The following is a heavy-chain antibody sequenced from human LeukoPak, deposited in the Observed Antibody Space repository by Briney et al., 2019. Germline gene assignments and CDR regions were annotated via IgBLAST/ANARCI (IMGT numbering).Heavy chain of an antibody. CDR3: ARVGVPAAMDFDY. Sequence: PGGSLRLSCAASGFSFSTKWMSWVRQAPGKGLEWVANIQQEGSEKFYVDSVKGRFTISRDNAKNSLYLQMNSLGAEDTAVYYCARVGVPAAMDFDYWGQGTLVTVSS. CDR1: GFSFSTKW. D-gene: IGHD2-2*01. J-gene: IGHJ4*02. CDR2: IQQEGSEK. V-gene: IGHV3-7*01.